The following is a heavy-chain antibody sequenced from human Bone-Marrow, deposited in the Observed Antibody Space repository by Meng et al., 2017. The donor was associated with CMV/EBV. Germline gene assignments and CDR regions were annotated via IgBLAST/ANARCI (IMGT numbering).Heavy chain of an antibody. CDR1: GFTFDDYA. CDR2: ISWDGGST. D-gene: IGHD3-10*01. CDR3: AKGPMVRGVISYYGMDV. J-gene: IGHJ6*02. Sequence: GESLKISCAASGFTFDDYAMHWVRQAPGKGLEWVSLISWDGGSTYYADSVKGRFTISRDNSKNSLYLQMNSLRAEDTALYYCAKGPMVRGVISYYGMDVWGQGTTVTASS. V-gene: IGHV3-43D*03.